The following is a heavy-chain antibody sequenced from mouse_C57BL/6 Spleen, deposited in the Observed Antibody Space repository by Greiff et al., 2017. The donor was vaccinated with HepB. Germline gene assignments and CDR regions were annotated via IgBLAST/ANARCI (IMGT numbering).Heavy chain of an antibody. D-gene: IGHD1-1*01. CDR3: ARDGTVERAMDY. V-gene: IGHV7-1*01. Sequence: DVMLVESGGGLVQSGRSLRLSCATSGFTFSDFYMEWVRQAPGKGLEWIAASRNKANDYTTEYSASVKGRFIVSRDTSQSILYLQMNALRAEDTAIYYCARDGTVERAMDYWGQGTSVTVSS. CDR1: GFTFSDFY. J-gene: IGHJ4*01. CDR2: SRNKANDYTT.